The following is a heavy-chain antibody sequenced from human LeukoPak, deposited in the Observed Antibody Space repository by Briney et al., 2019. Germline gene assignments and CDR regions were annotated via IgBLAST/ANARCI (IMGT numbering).Heavy chain of an antibody. CDR1: GGSISSSRYY. CDR3: ARYPNWNDAFDI. D-gene: IGHD1-1*01. J-gene: IGHJ3*02. V-gene: IGHV4-39*01. CDR2: IYYSGST. Sequence: PSETVSLTCTVSGGSISSSRYYWGWIRQPPGKWLEWIVSIYYSGSTYYHPSLKTRVPKSVDTSKNQFSLKLSSVTAPDTAVYYCARYPNWNDAFDIWGQGTTVTVSS.